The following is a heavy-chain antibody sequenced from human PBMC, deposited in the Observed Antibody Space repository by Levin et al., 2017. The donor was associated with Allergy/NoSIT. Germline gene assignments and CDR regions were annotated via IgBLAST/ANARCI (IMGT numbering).Heavy chain of an antibody. J-gene: IGHJ2*01. Sequence: GGSLRLSCAASGFTFSSYSINWVRQAPGKGLEWVSSISSSSSYIYYADSVKGRFTISRDNAKNSLYLQMNSLRAEDTAVYYCASQTFAEDSSGYRLGWYFDLWGRGTLVTVSS. CDR2: ISSSSSYI. V-gene: IGHV3-21*01. CDR1: GFTFSSYS. CDR3: ASQTFAEDSSGYRLGWYFDL. D-gene: IGHD3-22*01.